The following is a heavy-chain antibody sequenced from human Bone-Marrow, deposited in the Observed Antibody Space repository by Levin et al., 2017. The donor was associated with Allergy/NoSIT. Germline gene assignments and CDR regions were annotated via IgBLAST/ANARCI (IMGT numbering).Heavy chain of an antibody. D-gene: IGHD3-16*02. V-gene: IGHV3-23*01. CDR2: IDGSGSNT. J-gene: IGHJ4*02. Sequence: TGGSLRLSCVASGFTFNTYAMHWVRQAPGKGLEWVSTIDGSGSNTYYGASVKGRFTISRDNSRNTVYLQINSLRGEDTALYYCAKDAKSYDYVWGTYRSELDEWGQGTQVTASS. CDR1: GFTFNTYA. CDR3: AKDAKSYDYVWGTYRSELDE.